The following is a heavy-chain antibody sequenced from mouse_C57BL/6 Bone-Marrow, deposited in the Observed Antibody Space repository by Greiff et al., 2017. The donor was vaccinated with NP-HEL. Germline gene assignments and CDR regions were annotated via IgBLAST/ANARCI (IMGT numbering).Heavy chain of an antibody. CDR3: AREHDYRPLSYAMDY. J-gene: IGHJ4*01. CDR1: GYTFTDYY. V-gene: IGHV1-19*01. CDR2: INPYSGGT. Sequence: EVQLQESGPVLVKPGASVKMSCTASGYTFTDYYMNWVKQSHGKSLEWIGVINPYSGGTRYHQKFKGKATLTVDKSTSTAYMGRNRLTSEDSAVYYCAREHDYRPLSYAMDYWGQGTSVTVTS. D-gene: IGHD2-4*01.